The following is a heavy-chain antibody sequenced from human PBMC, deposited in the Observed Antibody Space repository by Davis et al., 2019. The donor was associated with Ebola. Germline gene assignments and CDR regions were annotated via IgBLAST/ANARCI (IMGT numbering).Heavy chain of an antibody. D-gene: IGHD5-18*01. CDR2: ISSSSSSI. J-gene: IGHJ6*01. V-gene: IGHV3-11*04. CDR3: ARGYSYGNYYYYGMEV. Sequence: GESLKISCAASSFPFSDYYMSWIRQAPGKGLEWVSYISSSSSSIYYADSVKGRFTISRDNAKNSLCLQMNSLRDEDTAMYYCARGYSYGNYYYYGMEVWGQGTTVKVTS. CDR1: SFPFSDYY.